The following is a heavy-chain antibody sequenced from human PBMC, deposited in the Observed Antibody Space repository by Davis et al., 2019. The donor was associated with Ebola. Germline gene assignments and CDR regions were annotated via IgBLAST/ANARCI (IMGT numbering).Heavy chain of an antibody. Sequence: ASVQVSCKASEFSSTKYAMNWVRQAPAQGLEWMGWINTNTGNPTYAQGFTGRFVFSLDTSVSTAYLQITSLKADDTAVYYCARDIGEMALDYWGQGTLVTVSS. CDR1: EFSSTKYA. D-gene: IGHD3-10*01. J-gene: IGHJ4*02. V-gene: IGHV7-4-1*02. CDR3: ARDIGEMALDY. CDR2: INTNTGNP.